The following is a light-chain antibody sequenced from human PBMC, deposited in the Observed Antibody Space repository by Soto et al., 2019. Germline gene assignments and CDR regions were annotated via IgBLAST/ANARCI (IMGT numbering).Light chain of an antibody. CDR2: DAS. CDR3: QQHNNWPPKIT. CDR1: QSVNTY. Sequence: ENVLTQSPATLSLSPGERATLSCRASQSVNTYVAWFQQRPGQAPRLLIFDASARATGIPARFSGSGSRTDFTLTISSLEPEDSAIYYCQQHNNWPPKITFGQGTRLEIK. V-gene: IGKV3-11*01. J-gene: IGKJ5*01.